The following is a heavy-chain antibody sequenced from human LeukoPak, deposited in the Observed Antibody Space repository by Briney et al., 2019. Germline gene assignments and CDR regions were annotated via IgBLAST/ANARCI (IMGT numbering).Heavy chain of an antibody. Sequence: ASVKVSCKASGYTFTSYGISWVRQAPGQGLEWMGWISAYNGNTNYAQKLQGRVTMTTDTSTSTAYMELRSLRSDDTAVYYCARDRYYAGSRYCSSTSCQNYGMDVWGQGTTVTVSS. CDR1: GYTFTSYG. V-gene: IGHV1-18*01. D-gene: IGHD2-2*01. CDR3: ARDRYYAGSRYCSSTSCQNYGMDV. CDR2: ISAYNGNT. J-gene: IGHJ6*02.